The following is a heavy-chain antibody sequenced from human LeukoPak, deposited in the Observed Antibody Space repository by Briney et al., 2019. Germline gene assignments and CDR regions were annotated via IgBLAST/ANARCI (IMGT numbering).Heavy chain of an antibody. Sequence: PSETLSLTCAVYGGSFSGYYWSWIRQPPGRGLEWIGEINHSGSTNYNPSLKSRVTISVDTSKNQFSLKLSSVTAADTAVYYCARQDYGGQEGIDYWGQGTLVTVSS. D-gene: IGHD4-23*01. CDR3: ARQDYGGQEGIDY. V-gene: IGHV4-34*01. J-gene: IGHJ4*02. CDR1: GGSFSGYY. CDR2: INHSGST.